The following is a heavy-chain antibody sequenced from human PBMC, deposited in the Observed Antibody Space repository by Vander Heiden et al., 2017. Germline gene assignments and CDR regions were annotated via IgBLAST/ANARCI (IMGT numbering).Heavy chain of an antibody. Sequence: QVQLQESGPGLVKPSETLSLTCTVSGGSISSYYWSWIRQPPGKGLEWIGYIYYSGSTNYNPSLKSRVTISVDTSKNQFSMKLSSVTAADTAVYYCARGGMVRGVINLNWFDPWGQGTLVTVSS. D-gene: IGHD3-10*01. CDR3: ARGGMVRGVINLNWFDP. J-gene: IGHJ5*02. CDR1: GGSISSYY. CDR2: IYYSGST. V-gene: IGHV4-59*01.